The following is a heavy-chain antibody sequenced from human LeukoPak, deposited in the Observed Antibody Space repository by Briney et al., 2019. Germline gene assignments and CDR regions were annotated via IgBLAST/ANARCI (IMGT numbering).Heavy chain of an antibody. V-gene: IGHV3-23*01. CDR3: AKDRMVGTGEYYFDY. CDR2: ISGSGGST. CDR1: GFTFSSYA. Sequence: PGGSLRLSCAASGFTFSSYAMSWVRQAPGKGLDWVSAISGSGGSTYYADSVEGRFTISRDNSKNTLYLQMNSLRAEDTAVYYCAKDRMVGTGEYYFDYWGQGTLVTVSS. J-gene: IGHJ4*02. D-gene: IGHD1-26*01.